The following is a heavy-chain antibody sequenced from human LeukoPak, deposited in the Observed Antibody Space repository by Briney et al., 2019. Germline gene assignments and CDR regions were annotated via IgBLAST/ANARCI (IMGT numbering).Heavy chain of an antibody. D-gene: IGHD3-10*01. Sequence: GGSLSLSCAASGFTFSSYALSWARQPPGKGLEWASAFSGSGGSTYYADSVKGRFTISRDNSKNTLYLQMNSLRAEDTAVYYCAKDYVVRGVIRYFDYWGQGTLVTVSS. CDR3: AKDYVVRGVIRYFDY. J-gene: IGHJ4*02. CDR2: FSGSGGST. V-gene: IGHV3-23*01. CDR1: GFTFSSYA.